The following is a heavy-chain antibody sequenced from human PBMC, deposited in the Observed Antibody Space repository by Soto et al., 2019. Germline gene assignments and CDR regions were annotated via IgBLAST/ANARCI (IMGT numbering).Heavy chain of an antibody. V-gene: IGHV4-30-4*08. CDR2: IYNDGST. Sequence: SETLSLTCTVSGAAVSNGDYRWNWIRQPPGKGLEWIGDIYNDGSTHYNPSLKSRVTISVDTSKNQFSLRLSSVTAADTAVYYCARVREYSGYDMANGFDPWGQGTLVTVSS. D-gene: IGHD5-12*01. CDR3: ARVREYSGYDMANGFDP. CDR1: GAAVSNGDYR. J-gene: IGHJ5*02.